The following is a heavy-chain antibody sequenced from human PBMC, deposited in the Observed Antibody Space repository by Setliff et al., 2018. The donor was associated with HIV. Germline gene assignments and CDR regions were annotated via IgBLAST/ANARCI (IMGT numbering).Heavy chain of an antibody. Sequence: GGSLRLSCAASGFTFSTYNMNWVRQAPGKGLEWVSSISSGSTYIYYADSVKGRFSISRDNAKNSLYLQMTSLRAEDTAVYYCASSGSGSYINWFGPWGQGTLVTVSS. D-gene: IGHD3-10*01. CDR1: GFTFSTYN. J-gene: IGHJ5*02. V-gene: IGHV3-21*01. CDR3: ASSGSGSYINWFGP. CDR2: ISSGSTYI.